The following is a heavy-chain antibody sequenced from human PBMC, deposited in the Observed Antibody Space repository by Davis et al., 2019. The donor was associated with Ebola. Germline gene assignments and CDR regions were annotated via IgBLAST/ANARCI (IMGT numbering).Heavy chain of an antibody. Sequence: SVKVSCKASGGTFSSYAISWVRQAPGQGLDWMGGIIPVSGVPKYAQDFQGRVTITADESTSTVYMELSSLRSEDTAMYYCARDRYSDGSGYFFEQSHWGQGTLVTVST. CDR3: ARDRYSDGSGYFFEQSH. CDR1: GGTFSSYA. V-gene: IGHV1-69*13. J-gene: IGHJ4*02. D-gene: IGHD3-22*01. CDR2: IIPVSGVP.